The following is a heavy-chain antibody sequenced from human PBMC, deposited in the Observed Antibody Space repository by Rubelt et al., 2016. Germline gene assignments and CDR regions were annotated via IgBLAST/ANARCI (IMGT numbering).Heavy chain of an antibody. D-gene: IGHD2-21*01. CDR2: IKTDGSED. V-gene: IGHV3-7*03. CDR3: ARDGDGYFL. CDR1: GFTFSSYA. J-gene: IGHJ4*02. Sequence: EVQLLESGGGLVQSGESLRLSCAASGFTFSSYAMSWVRQAPGKGLEWVANIKTDGSEDYYMDSVKGRFTISRDNAQNLLYLQMNSLGAEDTAVYYCARDGDGYFLWGQGTLVTVSS.